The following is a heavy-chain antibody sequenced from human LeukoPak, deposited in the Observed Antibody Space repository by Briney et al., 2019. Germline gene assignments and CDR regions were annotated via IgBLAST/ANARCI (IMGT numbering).Heavy chain of an antibody. CDR3: ARGEDFERYYLAY. D-gene: IGHD3-9*01. Sequence: ASVKVSCKASGYTFTGYYMHWVRQAPGQGLEWMGWINPNSGGTNYAQKFQGRVTMTRDTSISTAYMELSGLRSDDTAVYFCARGEDFERYYLAYWGQGTLVTVSS. V-gene: IGHV1-2*02. CDR1: GYTFTGYY. J-gene: IGHJ4*02. CDR2: INPNSGGT.